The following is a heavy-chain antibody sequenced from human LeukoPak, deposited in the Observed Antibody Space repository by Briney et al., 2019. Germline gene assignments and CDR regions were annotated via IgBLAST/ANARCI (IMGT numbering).Heavy chain of an antibody. D-gene: IGHD3-22*01. V-gene: IGHV3-48*02. CDR2: ISSSSSTI. Sequence: PGGSLRLSCAASGFTFSSYSMNWVRQAPGKGLEWISYISSSSSTIYYADSEKGRFTISRDNAKNSLYLQMNSLRDEDTAVYYRARESGWLAGFDYWGQGTLVTVSS. J-gene: IGHJ4*02. CDR1: GFTFSSYS. CDR3: ARESGWLAGFDY.